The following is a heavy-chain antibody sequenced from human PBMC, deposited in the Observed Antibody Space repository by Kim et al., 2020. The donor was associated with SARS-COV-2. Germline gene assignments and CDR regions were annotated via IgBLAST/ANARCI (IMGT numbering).Heavy chain of an antibody. CDR1: GFTFSSYG. D-gene: IGHD6-13*01. CDR2: ISYEGSNN. CDR3: AKYIAAPNSDYYDYGMDV. J-gene: IGHJ6*04. V-gene: IGHV3-30*18. Sequence: GGSLRLSCAASGFTFSSYGMHCVRQAPGKGMEWVAVISYEGSNNYYADSVKGRFTITRDNSKNTMYLRMNNLRAEDTAVYYCAKYIAAPNSDYYDYGMDVWCYWTTGTVSS.